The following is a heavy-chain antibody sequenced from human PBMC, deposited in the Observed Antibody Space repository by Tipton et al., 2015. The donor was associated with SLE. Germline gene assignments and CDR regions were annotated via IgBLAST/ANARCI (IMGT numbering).Heavy chain of an antibody. CDR2: ISSSGSTI. D-gene: IGHD3-3*01. CDR1: GFTFSDYY. J-gene: IGHJ6*02. CDR3: ARAGVTIFGVVNFYGMDV. V-gene: IGHV3-11*04. Sequence: SLRLSCAASGFTFSDYYMSWIRQAPGKGLEWVSYISSSGSTIYYADSVKGRFTISRDNAKNSLYLQMNSLRAEDTAVYYCARAGVTIFGVVNFYGMDVWGQGTTVTVSS.